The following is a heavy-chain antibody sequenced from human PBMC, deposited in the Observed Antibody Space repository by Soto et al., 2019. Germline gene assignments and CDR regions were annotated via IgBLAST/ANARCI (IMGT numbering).Heavy chain of an antibody. CDR3: ARDCTNGVCYPSYHYGMDV. D-gene: IGHD2-8*01. V-gene: IGHV6-1*01. CDR1: GDSVSSNSAA. CDR2: TYYRSKWYN. Sequence: QTLSLPCALSGDSVSSNSAAWHWIRQSPSRGLEWLGRTYYRSKWYNDYAVTVKSRITINPDTSKNQFSLQLNSVTPEDTAVYYCARDCTNGVCYPSYHYGMDVWGQGTTVTVSS. J-gene: IGHJ6*02.